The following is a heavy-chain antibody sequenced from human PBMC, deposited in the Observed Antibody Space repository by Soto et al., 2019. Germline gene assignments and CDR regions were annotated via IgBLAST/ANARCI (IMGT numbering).Heavy chain of an antibody. V-gene: IGHV3-30*18. CDR1: GFTFSSYG. CDR3: AKDIGSIMVVPSANDY. CDR2: ISYVGSNK. Sequence: GGSLRLSCAASGFTFSSYGMHWVRQAPGKGLEWVAVISYVGSNKYYADSVKGRFTISRDNSKNTLYLQMNSLRAEDTAVYCCAKDIGSIMVVPSANDYWGQGTLVTVSS. D-gene: IGHD2-2*01. J-gene: IGHJ4*02.